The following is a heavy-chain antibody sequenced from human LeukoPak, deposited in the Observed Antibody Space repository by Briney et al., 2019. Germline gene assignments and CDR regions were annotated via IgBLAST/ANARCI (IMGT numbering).Heavy chain of an antibody. CDR2: IYTSGST. Sequence: SETLSHTCTVSGGSISSYYWSWIRQPAGKGLEWIGRIYTSGSTNYNPSLKSRVTMSVDTSKNQFSLKLSSVTAADTAVYYCARHLYYDSSGDYAFDIWGQGTMVTVSS. V-gene: IGHV4-4*07. D-gene: IGHD3-22*01. J-gene: IGHJ3*02. CDR3: ARHLYYDSSGDYAFDI. CDR1: GGSISSYY.